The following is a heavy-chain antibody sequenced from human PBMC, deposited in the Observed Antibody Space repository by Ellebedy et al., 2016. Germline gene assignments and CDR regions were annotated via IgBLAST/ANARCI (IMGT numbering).Heavy chain of an antibody. CDR3: AKGTMDYLHH. D-gene: IGHD3-10*01. J-gene: IGHJ4*02. V-gene: IGHV3-9*01. Sequence: GGSLRLXCATSGFTFDDYALHWVRQVPGKGLEWVSGTSWNSAAIGYGEAVKGRFTISRDSAKNYLYLQMNSLRVEDTALYFCAKGTMDYLHHWGQGTLVTVSS. CDR2: TSWNSAAI. CDR1: GFTFDDYA.